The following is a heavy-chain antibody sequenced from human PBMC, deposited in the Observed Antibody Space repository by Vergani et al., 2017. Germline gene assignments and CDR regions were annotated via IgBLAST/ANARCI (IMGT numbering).Heavy chain of an antibody. CDR2: VISKKDGGRA. D-gene: IGHD2-8*01. CDR3: ARGLWDCTHIRCSPPSY. J-gene: IGHJ4*02. CDR1: GLNFNDAW. Sequence: EVQLVESGGGLLKPGDHVRLSCAVSGLNFNDAWMTWVRQAPGKGLEWLGRVISKKDGGRADYSPHVKGTITISRDNAKKSVYLQMNSLRAEDTAMYFCARGLWDCTHIRCSPPSYWGQGTQVTVSS. V-gene: IGHV3-15*01.